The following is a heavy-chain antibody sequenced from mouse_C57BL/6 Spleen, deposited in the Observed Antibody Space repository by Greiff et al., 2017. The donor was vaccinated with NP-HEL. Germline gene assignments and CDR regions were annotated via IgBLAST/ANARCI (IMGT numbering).Heavy chain of an antibody. CDR3: ASDGYYNY. CDR1: GYTFTDYY. J-gene: IGHJ2*01. D-gene: IGHD2-3*01. Sequence: EVQLQQSGPELVKPGASVKISCKASGYTFTDYYMNWVKQSHGKSLEWIGDINPNNGGTSYNQKFKGKATLTVDKSSSTAYMELRSLTSDDSAVYYCASDGYYNYWGQGTTLTVSS. CDR2: INPNNGGT. V-gene: IGHV1-26*01.